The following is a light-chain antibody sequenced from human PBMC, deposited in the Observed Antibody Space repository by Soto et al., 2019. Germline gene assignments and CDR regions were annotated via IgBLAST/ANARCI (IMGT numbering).Light chain of an antibody. CDR2: GAS. CDR3: QKYNNWPFT. Sequence: EIMMTQCPVTLAVSPGERATLSCGASQSVNSNLAWYQQKPGQAPRLLIYGASTRATGIPASFIGNGSGTEFTLTASSLQPEDFAVYYCQKYNNWPFTFGPGTKVDIK. J-gene: IGKJ3*01. V-gene: IGKV3-15*01. CDR1: QSVNSN.